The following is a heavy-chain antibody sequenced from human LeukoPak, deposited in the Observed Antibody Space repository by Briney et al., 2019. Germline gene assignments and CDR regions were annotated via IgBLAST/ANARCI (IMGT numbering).Heavy chain of an antibody. CDR3: ARETPYGSGSYPFDY. D-gene: IGHD3-10*01. CDR2: IYNSGST. V-gene: IGHV4-59*01. CDR1: DDSITMYY. J-gene: IGHJ4*02. Sequence: SETLSLTCSVSDDSITMYYWTWIRQPPGKGLEWIWCIYNSGSTNNNPSLKSRVTISVATSKKQFSLKLSSVTAADTAVYYCARETPYGSGSYPFDYWGQGILVTVSS.